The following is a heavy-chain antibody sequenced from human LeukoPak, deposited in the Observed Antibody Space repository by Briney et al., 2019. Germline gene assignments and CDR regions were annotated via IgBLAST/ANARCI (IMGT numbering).Heavy chain of an antibody. CDR2: ISASGGST. J-gene: IGHJ4*02. Sequence: GGSLRLSCGASGFTFSSYAMSWVRQAQGKGLEWVSRISASGGSTYYGDSVKGRFTISRDNSKNTLYLQMSNLRAEDTAVYYCAKDHRPYSSGWYSSADWGQGTLVTVSS. CDR3: AKDHRPYSSGWYSSAD. CDR1: GFTFSSYA. V-gene: IGHV3-23*01. D-gene: IGHD6-19*01.